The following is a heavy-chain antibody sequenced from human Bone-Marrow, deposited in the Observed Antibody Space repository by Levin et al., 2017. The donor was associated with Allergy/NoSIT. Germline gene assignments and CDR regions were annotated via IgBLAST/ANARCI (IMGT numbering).Heavy chain of an antibody. CDR3: AKGTGNYYDTTGHFDY. D-gene: IGHD3-22*01. J-gene: IGHJ4*02. CDR1: GFHFFNSG. V-gene: IGHV3-30*18. Sequence: LSLTCAASGFHFFNSGIHWVRQAPGKGLEWVATISYDGGHDYYADSVRGRYTISRDNSKKRVYLEMNSLRPEDTAVFYCAKGTGNYYDTTGHFDYWGQGTLVTVSS. CDR2: ISYDGGHD.